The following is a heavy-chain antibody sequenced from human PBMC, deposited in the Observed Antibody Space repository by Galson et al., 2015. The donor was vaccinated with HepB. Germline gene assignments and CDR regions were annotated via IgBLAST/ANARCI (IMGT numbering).Heavy chain of an antibody. CDR1: GSSISSYY. J-gene: IGHJ4*02. D-gene: IGHD4-23*01. Sequence: ATLSLTCTVSGSSISSYYWSWIRQPAGRGLEWIGRVYKSGSTYYNPSLKSRVTLSIDTSKNNFSLTLTSVTVADTAVYYCARVFGGNALDFWGQGILVTVSS. V-gene: IGHV4-4*07. CDR3: ARVFGGNALDF. CDR2: VYKSGST.